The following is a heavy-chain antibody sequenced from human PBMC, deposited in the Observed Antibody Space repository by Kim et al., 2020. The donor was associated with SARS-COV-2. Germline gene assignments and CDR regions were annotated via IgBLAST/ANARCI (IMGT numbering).Heavy chain of an antibody. CDR3: SHRRSSSSYYGDYVDY. D-gene: IGHD6-13*01. CDR1: GFSVSTSGVG. CDR2: FYWDDDK. Sequence: SGPTLVNPTQTLTLTCTVSGFSVSTSGVGVGWIRQPPGKALEWLALFYWDDDKRYRPSLKIRLTITKDTSKNQVVLTMTNMDPVDTATYYCSHRRSSSSYYGDYVDYWGQGTLVTVSA. V-gene: IGHV2-5*02. J-gene: IGHJ4*02.